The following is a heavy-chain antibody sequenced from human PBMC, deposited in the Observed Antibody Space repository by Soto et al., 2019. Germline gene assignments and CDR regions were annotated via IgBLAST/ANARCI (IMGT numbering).Heavy chain of an antibody. D-gene: IGHD1-26*01. V-gene: IGHV3-23*01. CDR1: GFTFSSYA. CDR3: AKEGLVGATNLPSSFDY. Sequence: GESLKISCAASGFTFSSYAMSWVRQAPGKGLEWVSAISGSGGSTYYADSVKGRFTISRDNSKNTLYLQMNSLRAEDTAVYYCAKEGLVGATNLPSSFDYWGQGTLVTVSS. CDR2: ISGSGGST. J-gene: IGHJ4*02.